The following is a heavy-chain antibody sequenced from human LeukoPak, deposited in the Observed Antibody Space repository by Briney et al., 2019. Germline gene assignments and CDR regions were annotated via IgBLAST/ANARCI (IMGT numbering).Heavy chain of an antibody. CDR3: ARGLRYCSGGRCYFSPPYYYYMDV. D-gene: IGHD2-15*01. V-gene: IGHV1-8*01. Sequence: GSVKVSCQASGYTFTSFDMNWVRPATGQGLEWMGWMNPNSGNTGYAQKFQGRVTMTRNTSISKAYMELSSLRSEDTAVYYCARGLRYCSGGRCYFSPPYYYYMDVWGKGTTITISS. J-gene: IGHJ6*03. CDR2: MNPNSGNT. CDR1: GYTFTSFD.